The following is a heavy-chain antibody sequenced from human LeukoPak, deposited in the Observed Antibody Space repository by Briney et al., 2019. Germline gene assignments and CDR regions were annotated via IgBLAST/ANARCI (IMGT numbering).Heavy chain of an antibody. CDR3: ANENYYDSSGYLDY. CDR1: GFTFSSYG. D-gene: IGHD3-22*01. V-gene: IGHV3-30*18. Sequence: GGSLRLSCAASGFTFSSYGMRWVRQAPGKGLEWVAVISYDGSNKYYADSVKGRFTISRDNSMNTLYLQMNSLRAEDTAVYYCANENYYDSSGYLDYWGQGTLVTVSS. J-gene: IGHJ4*02. CDR2: ISYDGSNK.